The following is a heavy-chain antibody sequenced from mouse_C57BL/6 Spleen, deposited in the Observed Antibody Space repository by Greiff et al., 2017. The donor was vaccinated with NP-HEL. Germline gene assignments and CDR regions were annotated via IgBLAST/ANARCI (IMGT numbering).Heavy chain of an antibody. CDR1: GYSITSGYY. D-gene: IGHD2-4*01. CDR2: ISYDGSN. Sequence: DVKLQESGPGLVKPSQSLSLTCSVTGYSITSGYYWNWIRQFPGNKLEWMGYISYDGSNNYNPSLKNRISITRDTSKNQFFLKLNSVTTEDTATYYCARDYDYSAWFAYWGQGTLVTVSA. CDR3: ARDYDYSAWFAY. V-gene: IGHV3-6*01. J-gene: IGHJ3*01.